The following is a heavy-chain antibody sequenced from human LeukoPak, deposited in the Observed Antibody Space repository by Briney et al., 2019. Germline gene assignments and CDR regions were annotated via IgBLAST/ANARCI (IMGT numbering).Heavy chain of an antibody. V-gene: IGHV3-48*04. CDR1: GFTFDTYS. CDR2: ITDDSKTM. CDR3: ARRGGEMVFGY. Sequence: PGGSLRLSCVASGFTFDTYSMNWIRQAPGKGLEWTSYITDDSKTMYYADSVKGRFTISRDNAKNALYLQMNSLRGGDTAVYYCARRGGEMVFGYWGQGTLVTVSS. J-gene: IGHJ4*02. D-gene: IGHD3-10*01.